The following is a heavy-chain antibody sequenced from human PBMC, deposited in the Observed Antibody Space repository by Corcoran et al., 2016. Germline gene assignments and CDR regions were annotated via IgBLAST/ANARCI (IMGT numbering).Heavy chain of an antibody. J-gene: IGHJ6*02. D-gene: IGHD3-3*01. V-gene: IGHV3-20*04. CDR3: ASAGDFWGGYVTRDYYYYGRDV. CDR2: INWNGGST. CDR1: GFTFDDYG. Sequence: EVQLVESGGGVVRPGGSLRLSCAASGFTFDDYGMSWVRQAPGKGLEWVSGINWNGGSTGYADSVKGRFTISRDNAKNSLYLQMNSLRAEDTALYYCASAGDFWGGYVTRDYYYYGRDVWGQGTTVTVSS.